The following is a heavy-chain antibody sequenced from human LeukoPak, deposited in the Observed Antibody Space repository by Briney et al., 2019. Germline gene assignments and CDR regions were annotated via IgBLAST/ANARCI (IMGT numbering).Heavy chain of an antibody. CDR3: ASRNGDV. J-gene: IGHJ6*04. CDR2: ISPDNGNT. D-gene: IGHD2-8*01. V-gene: IGHV1-18*01. CDR1: GYTFSAYG. Sequence: GASVKVSCKAFGYTFSAYGVIWVRQAPGQGLEWMGWISPDNGNTNYAQKFKGGVTMTTDTSTSTTYMEVGRLRSDDTAVYYCASRNGDVWGKGTTVTVSS.